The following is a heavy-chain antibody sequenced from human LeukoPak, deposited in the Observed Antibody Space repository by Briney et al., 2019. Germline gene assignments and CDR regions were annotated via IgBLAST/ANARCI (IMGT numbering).Heavy chain of an antibody. V-gene: IGHV3-11*04. CDR2: ISSGGSTI. CDR1: GFIFSDYY. J-gene: IGHJ4*02. D-gene: IGHD6-13*01. Sequence: NPGGSLRLSCAASGFIFSDYYMSWIRQAPAKGLEWVSYISSGGSTIYYADSVKGRFTISRDNAKNSLYLQMNSLRAEDTAVYYCARTVSISTEQQLDRSNDYWGQGTLVTVSS. CDR3: ARTVSISTEQQLDRSNDY.